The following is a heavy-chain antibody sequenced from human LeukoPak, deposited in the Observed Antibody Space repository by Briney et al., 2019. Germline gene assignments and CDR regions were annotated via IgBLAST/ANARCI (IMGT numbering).Heavy chain of an antibody. Sequence: GGSLRLSCAASGFTFSSYWMHWVRQAPGKGLVWVSRINSDGSSTNYAGSVKGRFIISRDNAKNTLYLQMNSLRAEDTAVYYCARARLMNWFDPWGLGTLVTVSS. CDR2: INSDGSST. J-gene: IGHJ5*02. D-gene: IGHD2-8*01. CDR3: ARARLMNWFDP. V-gene: IGHV3-74*01. CDR1: GFTFSSYW.